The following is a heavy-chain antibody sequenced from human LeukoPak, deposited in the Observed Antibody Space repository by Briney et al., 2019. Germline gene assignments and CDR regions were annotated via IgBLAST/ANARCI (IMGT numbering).Heavy chain of an antibody. CDR2: ITGSGGTT. J-gene: IGHJ4*02. CDR1: GFTFSLYA. D-gene: IGHD1-26*01. CDR3: AKHNSGNFIYFDS. V-gene: IGHV3-23*01. Sequence: GGSLRLSCAASGFTFSLYAMSWVRQAPGKGLEWVSGITGSGGTTYYADSVKGRFTLSRDNSKNTPYLQMNSLGAEDTAVYYCAKHNSGNFIYFDSWGQGALVTVSS.